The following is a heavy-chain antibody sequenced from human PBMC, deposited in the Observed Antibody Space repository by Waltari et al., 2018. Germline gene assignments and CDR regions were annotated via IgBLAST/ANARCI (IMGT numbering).Heavy chain of an antibody. V-gene: IGHV1-69*12. CDR2: MNPIFGTA. D-gene: IGHD3-10*01. CDR1: GGPFSSHA. J-gene: IGHJ4*02. Sequence: QVPLVQSGAEVKKPGSSVTVSCKASGGPFSSHASHCVRQAPGQSPAWVGGMNPIFGTANYAQKFQGRVTITADESTSTAYMELSSRRSEDTAVYYCARDPGTVRGVGYWGQGTLVTVSS. CDR3: ARDPGTVRGVGY.